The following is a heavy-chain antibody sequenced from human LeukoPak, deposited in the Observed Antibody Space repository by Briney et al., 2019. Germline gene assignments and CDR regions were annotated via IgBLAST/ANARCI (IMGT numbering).Heavy chain of an antibody. CDR1: GYTFTGYY. J-gene: IGHJ4*02. V-gene: IGHV1-2*02. D-gene: IGHD6-13*01. CDR3: ARDGRHNTWQQLEDQSYFDY. Sequence: ASVKVSCKASGYTFTGYYMHWVRQAPGQGLEWMGWINPNSGGTNYAQKFQGRVTMTRDTSISTAYMELSRLRSDDTAVYYCARDGRHNTWQQLEDQSYFDYWGQGTLVTVSS. CDR2: INPNSGGT.